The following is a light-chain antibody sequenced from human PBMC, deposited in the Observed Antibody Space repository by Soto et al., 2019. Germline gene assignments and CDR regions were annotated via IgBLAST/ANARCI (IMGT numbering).Light chain of an antibody. Sequence: EIVLTQAAAILSLSPGERATLSCRASHSVSTYLAWYHQKPGQAPRLLIYDASNRASGISARVSGSGSGTAFTLAIRTQEREDIAVYYCQPSRNWRISFGQGTRLGIK. CDR3: QPSRNWRIS. J-gene: IGKJ5*01. V-gene: IGKV3-11*01. CDR1: HSVSTY. CDR2: DAS.